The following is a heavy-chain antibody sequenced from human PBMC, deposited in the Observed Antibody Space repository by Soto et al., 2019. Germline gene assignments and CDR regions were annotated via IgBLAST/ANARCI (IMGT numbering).Heavy chain of an antibody. Sequence: QVTLKESGPVLVKPTETLTLTCTVSGFSLSNARMGVSWIRQPPGKALEWLAHIFSNDEKSYSTSLKSRLTISKDTSKSQVVLTMTNMDPVDTATYYCARIIPNRYNWNDVAAFDIWGQGTMVTVSS. CDR1: GFSLSNARMG. D-gene: IGHD1-20*01. V-gene: IGHV2-26*01. CDR3: ARIIPNRYNWNDVAAFDI. CDR2: IFSNDEK. J-gene: IGHJ3*02.